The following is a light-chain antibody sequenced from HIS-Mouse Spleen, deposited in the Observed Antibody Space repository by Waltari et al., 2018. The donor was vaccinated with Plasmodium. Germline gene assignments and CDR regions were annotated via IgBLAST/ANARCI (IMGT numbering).Light chain of an antibody. CDR2: GAS. CDR3: QQYNNWPRGT. V-gene: IGKV3-15*01. J-gene: IGKJ1*01. CDR1: QSVSSN. Sequence: EIVMTQSPATLPVSPGERATLPCRASQSVSSNLAWYQQKPGQAPRLLIYGASTRATGIPARFSGSGSGTEFTLTISSMQSEDFAVYYCQQYNNWPRGTFGQGTKVEIK.